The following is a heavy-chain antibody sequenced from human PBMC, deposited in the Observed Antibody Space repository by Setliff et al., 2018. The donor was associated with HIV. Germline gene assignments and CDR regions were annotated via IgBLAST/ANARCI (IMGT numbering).Heavy chain of an antibody. CDR2: IYASGNT. CDR1: GGSISGYH. Sequence: PSETLSLTCTVSGGSISGYHWTWIRQPAGKGLEWIGRIYASGNTNYNPSLKSRVTISVDTSKNQFSLKLNSVTAADTAVYYCARFSNTLNWFDPWGQGTLVTVSS. V-gene: IGHV4-4*07. CDR3: ARFSNTLNWFDP. D-gene: IGHD4-4*01. J-gene: IGHJ5*02.